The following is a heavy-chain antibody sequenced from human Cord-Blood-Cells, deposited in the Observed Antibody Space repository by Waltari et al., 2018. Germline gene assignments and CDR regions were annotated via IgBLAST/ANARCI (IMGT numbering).Heavy chain of an antibody. CDR1: GFTCRSNW. V-gene: IGHV3-7*01. Sequence: EVQLVESGGGVVQPGGSVRLSCAASGFTCRSNWRSGVRQDPGKGLEWVANIKQDGSEKYYVDSVKGRFTISRDNAKNSLYLQMNSLRAEDTAVYYCARDQYDSSGYDYWGQGTLVTVSS. J-gene: IGHJ4*02. CDR3: ARDQYDSSGYDY. CDR2: IKQDGSEK. D-gene: IGHD3-22*01.